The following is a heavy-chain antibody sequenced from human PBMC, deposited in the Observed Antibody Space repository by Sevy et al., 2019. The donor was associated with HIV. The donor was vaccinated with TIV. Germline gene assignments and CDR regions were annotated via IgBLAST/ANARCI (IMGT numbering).Heavy chain of an antibody. CDR2: IYYSGST. CDR3: AGGAALGAFDI. J-gene: IGHJ3*02. V-gene: IGHV4-61*01. CDR1: GGSVSSGSYY. D-gene: IGHD6-13*01. Sequence: SETLSLTCTVSGGSVSSGSYYWSWIRQPPGKGLEWIGYIYYSGSTNYNPSLKSRVTISVDTSKNQFSLKLSSVTAAGTAVYYCAGGAALGAFDIWGQGPMVTVSS.